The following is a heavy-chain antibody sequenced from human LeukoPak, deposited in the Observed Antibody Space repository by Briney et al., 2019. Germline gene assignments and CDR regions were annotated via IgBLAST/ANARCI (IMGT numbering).Heavy chain of an antibody. CDR1: GFTLSAYW. J-gene: IGHJ4*02. V-gene: IGHV3-74*01. D-gene: IGHD2-15*01. CDR2: VDTDVRAT. Sequence: PGGSLRLSCAASGFTLSAYWMHWVRQVPGKGLVWVSRVDTDVRATNYADSVKGRFTISRDNAKNTLYLQMNSLRAEDTAVYYCARGLLGIDFWGQGTLATVSS. CDR3: ARGLLGIDF.